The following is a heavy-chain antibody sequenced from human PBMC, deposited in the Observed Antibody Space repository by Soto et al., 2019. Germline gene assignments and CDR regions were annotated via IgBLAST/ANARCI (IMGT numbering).Heavy chain of an antibody. CDR2: IKSKTDGGTT. D-gene: IGHD6-6*01. Sequence: EVHLVESGGGLVQPGRSLRLSCAVSRFTFDDYALYWVRQVPGKGLEWVGRIKSKTDGGTTDYTAPVKGRFTISRDDSKNTLYLQMNSLKIEDTAVYYCTTGSTSTKNYWGQGTLVTVSS. CDR3: TTGSTSTKNY. CDR1: RFTFDDYA. J-gene: IGHJ4*02. V-gene: IGHV3-15*01.